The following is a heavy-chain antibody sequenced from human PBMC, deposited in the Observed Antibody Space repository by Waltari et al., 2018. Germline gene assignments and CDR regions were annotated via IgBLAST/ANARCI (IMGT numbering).Heavy chain of an antibody. CDR1: GFTFDDYA. J-gene: IGHJ3*01. V-gene: IGHV3-9*01. Sequence: EVQLVESGGGLVQPGRSLRLSCAASGFTFDDYAMNWVRQAPGKGLEWVSGISWNSGSIGYADSVKGRFTISRDNAKNSLYLQMNSLRAEDTALYYCAKDSDSSGYYYDYWGQGTMVTVSS. CDR2: ISWNSGSI. D-gene: IGHD3-22*01. CDR3: AKDSDSSGYYYDY.